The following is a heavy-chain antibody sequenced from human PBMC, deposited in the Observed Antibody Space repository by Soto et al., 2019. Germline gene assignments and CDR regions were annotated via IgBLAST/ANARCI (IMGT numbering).Heavy chain of an antibody. Sequence: PSETLSLTCTVSGGPISSAVYYWVWLAPNPGRGWGWIGYIYYGGSTYYNPSLKSRVTISVDTSKNQFSLKLSSVTAADTAVYYCARDGRYCSSTSCALRYYYYGMDVWGQGTTVTVSS. J-gene: IGHJ6*02. CDR3: ARDGRYCSSTSCALRYYYYGMDV. V-gene: IGHV4-31*03. CDR2: IYYGGST. D-gene: IGHD2-2*01. CDR1: GGPISSAVYY.